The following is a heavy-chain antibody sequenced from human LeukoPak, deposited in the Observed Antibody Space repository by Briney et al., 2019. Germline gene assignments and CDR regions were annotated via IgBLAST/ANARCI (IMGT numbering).Heavy chain of an antibody. CDR3: AREPGYSTNWFDP. CDR1: GGSISTYY. D-gene: IGHD6-13*01. CDR2: IYYSGGT. J-gene: IGHJ5*02. V-gene: IGHV4-59*01. Sequence: RTSETLSLTCTVSGGSISTYYWSWIRQPPGKGLEWIGYIYYSGGTNYNPSLKSRVTISVDTSKNQFSLKLSSVTAADTAVYYCAREPGYSTNWFDPWGQGTLVTVSS.